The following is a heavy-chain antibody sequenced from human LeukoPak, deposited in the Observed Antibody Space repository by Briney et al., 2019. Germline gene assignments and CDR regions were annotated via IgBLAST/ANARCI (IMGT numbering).Heavy chain of an antibody. CDR1: GFTFSSYS. CDR2: IDPSSTL. CDR3: ARAPTVLVGYCSSSSCQADY. Sequence: GGSLRLSCAASGFTFSSYSMNWVRQAPGKGLEWVSAIDPSSTLYYADSVKGRFTISRDNAENSLYLQMNSLRVEDTAVYYCARAPTVLVGYCSSSSCQADYWGQGTLVTVSS. J-gene: IGHJ4*02. V-gene: IGHV3-21*01. D-gene: IGHD2-2*01.